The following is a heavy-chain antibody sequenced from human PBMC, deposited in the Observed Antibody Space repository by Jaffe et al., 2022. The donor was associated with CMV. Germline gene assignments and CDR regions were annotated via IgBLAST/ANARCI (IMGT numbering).Heavy chain of an antibody. CDR1: GFSFSSYA. CDR3: AKGRGTNSPGNLLFYY. V-gene: IGHV3-30*18. CDR2: ISYDGRNK. D-gene: IGHD2-8*01. J-gene: IGHJ4*02. Sequence: QVHLVESGGGVVQPGGFLRLTCAASGFSFSSYAMHWVRQAPGKGLEWVAVISYDGRNKYYTDSVKGRFTFSRDNSQNTVHLQVNNLRPEDTAVYYCAKGRGTNSPGNLLFYYWGQVTLVTVSS.